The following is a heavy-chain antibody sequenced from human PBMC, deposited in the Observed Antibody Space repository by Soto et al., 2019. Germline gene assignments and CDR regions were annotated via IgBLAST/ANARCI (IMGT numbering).Heavy chain of an antibody. D-gene: IGHD1-1*01. CDR3: ARDSTVGNWNPRHYYYYGMDV. CDR1: GYTFTSYG. Sequence: ASVKVSCKASGYTFTSYGISWVRQAPGQGLEWMGWISAYNGNTNYAQKLQGRVTMTTDTSTSTAYMELRSLRSDDTAVYYCARDSTVGNWNPRHYYYYGMDVWXXGTTVTVSS. V-gene: IGHV1-18*04. J-gene: IGHJ6*01. CDR2: ISAYNGNT.